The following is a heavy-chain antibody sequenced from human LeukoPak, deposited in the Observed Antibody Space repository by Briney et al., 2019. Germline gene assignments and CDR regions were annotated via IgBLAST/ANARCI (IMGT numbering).Heavy chain of an antibody. V-gene: IGHV1-8*03. J-gene: IGHJ3*02. Sequence: WASVKVSCKASGYTFTHYDINWVRQAAGQGLEWVGWMNPNSGDTGSAPQFQGRVTLTRNTSISTAYLDLSSLRSEDTAVYYCNTNYYDRTGYSLIIWGQGTLVTVSS. D-gene: IGHD3-22*01. CDR3: NTNYYDRTGYSLII. CDR2: MNPNSGDT. CDR1: GYTFTHYD.